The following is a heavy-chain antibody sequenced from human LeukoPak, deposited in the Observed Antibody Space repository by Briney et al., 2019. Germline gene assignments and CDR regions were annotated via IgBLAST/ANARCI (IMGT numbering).Heavy chain of an antibody. Sequence: GGYLRLSCAASGFTFSSYSMNWVRQAPGKGLEWVSSISSSSSYIYYADSVKGRFTISRDNAKNSLYLQMNSLRAEDTAVYYCATSETWIQLWSGPYYFDYWGQGTLVTVSS. D-gene: IGHD5-18*01. CDR2: ISSSSSYI. CDR1: GFTFSSYS. J-gene: IGHJ4*02. CDR3: ATSETWIQLWSGPYYFDY. V-gene: IGHV3-21*01.